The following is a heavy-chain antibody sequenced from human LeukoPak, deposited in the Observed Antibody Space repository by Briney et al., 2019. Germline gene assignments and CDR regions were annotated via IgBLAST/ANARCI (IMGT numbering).Heavy chain of an antibody. CDR1: GGTFSSYA. CDR2: IIPIFGTA. J-gene: IGHJ5*02. Sequence: GASVKVSCKSSGGTFSSYAISWVRQAPGQGLEWMVGIIPIFGTANYAQKFQGRVTITADKSTSTAYMELSMLRSEATAVYYCSSDCSPFFIMVRGVTPRWFDPWGQGTLVTVSS. V-gene: IGHV1-69*06. D-gene: IGHD3-10*01. CDR3: SSDCSPFFIMVRGVTPRWFDP.